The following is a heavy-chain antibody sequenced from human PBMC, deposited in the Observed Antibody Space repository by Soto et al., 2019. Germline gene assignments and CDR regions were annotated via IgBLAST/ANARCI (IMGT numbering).Heavy chain of an antibody. CDR2: IIPIFGTA. Sequence: GASVKVSCKASGGTFSSYAISWVRQAPGQGLEWMGGIIPIFGTANYAQKFQGRVTITADESTSTAYMELSSLRSEDTAVYYCARGRLRSRGYYYYGMDVWGQGTTVTVSS. J-gene: IGHJ6*02. D-gene: IGHD5-12*01. V-gene: IGHV1-69*13. CDR1: GGTFSSYA. CDR3: ARGRLRSRGYYYYGMDV.